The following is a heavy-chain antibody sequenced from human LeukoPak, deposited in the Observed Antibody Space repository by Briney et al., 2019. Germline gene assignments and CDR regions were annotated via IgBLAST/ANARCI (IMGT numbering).Heavy chain of an antibody. CDR2: VSSSSSTI. Sequence: GGSLRLSCAASGFTFSSYSMNWVRQAPGKGLEWVSYVSSSSSTIYYADSVKGRFTISRDNAKNSLYLQMNSLRAEDTAVYYCASHYGDYEPDYWGQGTLVTVSS. V-gene: IGHV3-48*04. CDR1: GFTFSSYS. CDR3: ASHYGDYEPDY. D-gene: IGHD4-17*01. J-gene: IGHJ4*02.